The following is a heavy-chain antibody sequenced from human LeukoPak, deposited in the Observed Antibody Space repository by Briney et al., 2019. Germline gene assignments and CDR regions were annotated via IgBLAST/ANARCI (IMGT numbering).Heavy chain of an antibody. V-gene: IGHV3-7*01. D-gene: IGHD5-24*01. CDR3: GRDGSRHQASTSY. Sequence: GGSLRLSCAASGFTFSRYWMSWVRQAPGKGLEWVANINEDGSQSYYVDSVKGWFTISRDNARNSLYLQINSLRVEDTAVYYCGRDGSRHQASTSYWGQGTLVTVSS. CDR1: GFTFSRYW. CDR2: INEDGSQS. J-gene: IGHJ4*02.